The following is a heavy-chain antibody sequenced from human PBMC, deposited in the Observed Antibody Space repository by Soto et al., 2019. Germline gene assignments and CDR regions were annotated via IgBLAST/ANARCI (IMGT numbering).Heavy chain of an antibody. V-gene: IGHV1-2*04. Sequence: ASVKVSCKASGYTFTDYYIHWVRQAPGQGLEWMGWINPNSGGTKYAQKFQGWVTMTRDTSISTAYMEVSRLKSDDTAVYYCARERGVQYGISSDDYYYYGMDVWGQGTTVTVSS. CDR1: GYTFTDYY. CDR3: ARERGVQYGISSDDYYYYGMDV. J-gene: IGHJ6*02. D-gene: IGHD6-6*01. CDR2: INPNSGGT.